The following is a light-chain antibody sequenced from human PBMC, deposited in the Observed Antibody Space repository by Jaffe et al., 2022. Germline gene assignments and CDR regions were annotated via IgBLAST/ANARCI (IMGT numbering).Light chain of an antibody. CDR2: ATS. CDR1: QDVSTY. Sequence: AIQMTQSPSSLSASTGDTVTITCRADQDVSTYLAWYQQHPGKAPKLLIFATSTLQTGVPSRFSGSGSGTEFTLTISCLQSVDFATYFCQQYYTFPLTFGGGTRV. V-gene: IGKV1-8*01. J-gene: IGKJ4*01. CDR3: QQYYTFPLT.